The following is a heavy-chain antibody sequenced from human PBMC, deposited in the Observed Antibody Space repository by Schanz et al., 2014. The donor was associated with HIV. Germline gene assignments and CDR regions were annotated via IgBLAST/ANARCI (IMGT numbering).Heavy chain of an antibody. CDR1: GYTFTSYG. CDR3: ARGDILTGLYPYYFDS. V-gene: IGHV1-46*01. J-gene: IGHJ4*02. Sequence: QVQLVQSGAEVKKPGASVKVSCKASGYTFTSYGISWVRQAPGQGLQWMGVINTNGGGTSDTLQGRVIITRDTSTRTVYMQLSSLTSDDTAVYYCARGDILTGLYPYYFDSWGQGTLVTVSS. CDR2: INTNGGGT. D-gene: IGHD3-9*01.